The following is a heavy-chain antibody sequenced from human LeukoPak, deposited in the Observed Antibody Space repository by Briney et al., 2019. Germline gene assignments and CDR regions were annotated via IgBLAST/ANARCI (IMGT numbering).Heavy chain of an antibody. Sequence: SETLSLTCAVSGGSISSGGYSWSWIQQPPGKGLEWIGYIYHSGSTYYNPSLKSRVTISVDRSKNQFSLKLSSVTAADTAVYYCARVGSGSYHFDYWGQGTLVTVSS. J-gene: IGHJ4*02. CDR2: IYHSGST. D-gene: IGHD3-10*01. V-gene: IGHV4-30-2*01. CDR3: ARVGSGSYHFDY. CDR1: GGSISSGGYS.